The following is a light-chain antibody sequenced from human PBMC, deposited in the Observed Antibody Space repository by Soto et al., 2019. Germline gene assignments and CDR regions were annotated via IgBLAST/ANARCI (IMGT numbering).Light chain of an antibody. Sequence: EIVLTQSPGTLSLSPGERATLSCRASQSVSSSYLAWYQQKPGQAPRLLIYVASSRATGIPDRFSGSGSGTDFKLTISRLEPEDFAVYYCQQYGSSPRTFGQGTKVEIK. CDR3: QQYGSSPRT. CDR2: VAS. V-gene: IGKV3-20*01. CDR1: QSVSSSY. J-gene: IGKJ1*01.